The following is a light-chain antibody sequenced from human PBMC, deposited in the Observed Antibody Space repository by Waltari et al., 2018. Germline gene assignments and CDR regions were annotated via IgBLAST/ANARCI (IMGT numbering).Light chain of an antibody. V-gene: IGKV1-39*01. Sequence: TCRASQSTNRYLNWYQQKPRKAPKLLIYGATRLQSGAPSRSRGSGSGTDFTLTISSLQPQDFATYDCQQSYSTPWTFGQGTKVAIK. CDR3: QQSYSTPWT. CDR1: QSTNRY. CDR2: GAT. J-gene: IGKJ1*01.